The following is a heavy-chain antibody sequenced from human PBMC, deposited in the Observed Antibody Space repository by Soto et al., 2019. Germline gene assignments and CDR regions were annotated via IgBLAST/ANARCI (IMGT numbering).Heavy chain of an antibody. Sequence: EVQLLESGGNLVQPGGSLRLSCAASGFTFSTYGMTWVRQAPGKGLEWVSSISDSGDSTYYADSVKGRFTISRDNSKNTLFLQMNSLRAEDTAVYYCAKDHAWGRRETTRFDYWGQGALVTVSS. V-gene: IGHV3-23*01. J-gene: IGHJ4*02. CDR2: ISDSGDST. CDR3: AKDHAWGRRETTRFDY. CDR1: GFTFSTYG. D-gene: IGHD4-17*01.